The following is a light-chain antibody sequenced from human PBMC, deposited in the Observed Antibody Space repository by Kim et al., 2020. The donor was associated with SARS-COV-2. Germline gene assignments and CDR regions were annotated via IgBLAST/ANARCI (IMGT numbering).Light chain of an antibody. CDR2: AAS. V-gene: IGKV3-15*01. Sequence: RGDRAPLSSRASQNIRSNLAWYQQKPGQAPRLLIYAASARATSVPARFSGSGSGTEFTLTISSLQSEDFALYYCQQYNNWPPEYSFGQGTKLEI. J-gene: IGKJ2*03. CDR3: QQYNNWPPEYS. CDR1: QNIRSN.